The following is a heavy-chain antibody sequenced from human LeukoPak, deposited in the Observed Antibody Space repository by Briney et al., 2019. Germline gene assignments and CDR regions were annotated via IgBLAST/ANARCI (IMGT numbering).Heavy chain of an antibody. D-gene: IGHD6-19*01. Sequence: GGSLRLSCAASGFTFSSYSMNWVRQAPGKGLEWVSSISSSSSYIYYADSVKGRFTISRDNAKNSLYLQMNSLRAEDTAVYYCAKPDLIAVAGLDYWGQGTLVTVSS. V-gene: IGHV3-21*04. CDR2: ISSSSSYI. CDR1: GFTFSSYS. CDR3: AKPDLIAVAGLDY. J-gene: IGHJ4*02.